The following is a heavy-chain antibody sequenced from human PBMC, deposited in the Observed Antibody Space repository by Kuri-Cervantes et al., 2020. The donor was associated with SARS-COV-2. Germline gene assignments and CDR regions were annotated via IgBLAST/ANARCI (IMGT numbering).Heavy chain of an antibody. CDR1: GYTFTSYY. Sequence: ASVKVSCKASGYTFTSYYMHWVRQAPGQGLEWMGIINPSGGSTSYAQKFQGRATMARDTSTSTVYMELSSLRSEDTAVCYCARVVPAAINGMDVWGQGTTVTVSS. CDR2: INPSGGST. J-gene: IGHJ6*02. V-gene: IGHV1-46*03. D-gene: IGHD2-2*01. CDR3: ARVVPAAINGMDV.